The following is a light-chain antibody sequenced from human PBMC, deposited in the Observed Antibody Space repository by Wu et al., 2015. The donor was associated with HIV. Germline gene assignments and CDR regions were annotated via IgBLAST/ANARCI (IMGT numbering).Light chain of an antibody. J-gene: IGKJ2*01. CDR1: QGISSW. Sequence: DIQMTQSPSTLSASIGDRVTITCRASQGISSWLAWYQQKPGKPPKLLIYKASTLESGVPSRFSGSGSGTKFTLTISSLQPDDFATYYCQQYDSNLYTFGQGTKLQIK. CDR3: QQYDSNLYT. CDR2: KAS. V-gene: IGKV1-5*03.